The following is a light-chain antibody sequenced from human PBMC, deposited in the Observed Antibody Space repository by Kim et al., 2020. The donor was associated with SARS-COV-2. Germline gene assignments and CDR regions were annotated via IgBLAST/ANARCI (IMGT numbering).Light chain of an antibody. J-gene: IGLJ2*01. CDR3: QVWDSSSDHVV. Sequence: SYELTQPPSVSVAPGKTARITCGGKKIGSKSVNWYQQKPGQTPVLVIYYDSDRPSGIPERFSGSNSGNTATLTISRVEAGDEADYYCQVWDSSSDHVVFGGGTQLTVL. CDR1: KIGSKS. V-gene: IGLV3-21*04. CDR2: YDS.